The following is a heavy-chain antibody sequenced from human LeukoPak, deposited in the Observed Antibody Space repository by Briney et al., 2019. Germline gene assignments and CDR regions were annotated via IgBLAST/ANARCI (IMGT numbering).Heavy chain of an antibody. J-gene: IGHJ4*02. Sequence: GGCLRLSCAASGFILSSFDMHWVRQAPGKGLEWVASVRYDGNDKYYVDSVKGRFTVSRDNSQNTLYLQMSSLGSEDTAVYFCAKERGDYFDTGFRSFDSWGQGTLVTVSS. V-gene: IGHV3-30*02. CDR1: GFILSSFD. D-gene: IGHD3-22*01. CDR2: VRYDGNDK. CDR3: AKERGDYFDTGFRSFDS.